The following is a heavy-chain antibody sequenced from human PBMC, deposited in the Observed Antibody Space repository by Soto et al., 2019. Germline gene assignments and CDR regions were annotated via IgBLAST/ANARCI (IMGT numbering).Heavy chain of an antibody. D-gene: IGHD3-16*01. CDR3: AAYSQKGY. V-gene: IGHV3-66*01. J-gene: IGHJ4*02. Sequence: EEQLVESGGDLVQPGGSLRLSCAASGFTVSNNYMSWVRQAPGKGLEWVSLIYSGGSTYYADSVKGRFTISRDSSKNTLYFQMNSRRAGDRAMYYCAAYSQKGYWGQEPLATVSS. CDR2: IYSGGST. CDR1: GFTVSNNY.